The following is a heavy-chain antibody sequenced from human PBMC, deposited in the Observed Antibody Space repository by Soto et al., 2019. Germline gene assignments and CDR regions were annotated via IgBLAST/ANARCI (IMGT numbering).Heavy chain of an antibody. CDR2: IIPIFGTA. CDR3: ARFPARGSSWSVGSYCYYGMDV. J-gene: IGHJ6*02. V-gene: IGHV1-69*01. Sequence: QVQLVQSGAEVKKPGSSVKVSCKASGGTFSSYAISWVRQAPGPGLEWMGGIIPIFGTATYAQKFQGRVTLSSDESTSTDYMELSSLRSEDTAVYYCARFPARGSSWSVGSYCYYGMDVWGQGTTVTVSS. D-gene: IGHD6-13*01. CDR1: GGTFSSYA.